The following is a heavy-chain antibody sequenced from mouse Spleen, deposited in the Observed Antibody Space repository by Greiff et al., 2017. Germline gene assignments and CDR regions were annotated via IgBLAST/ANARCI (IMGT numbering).Heavy chain of an antibody. CDR2: IYPGSGST. J-gene: IGHJ4*01. V-gene: IGHV1-55*01. Sequence: QVQLQQPGAELVKPGASVKMSCKASGYTFTSYWITWVKQRPGQGLEWIGDIYPGSGSTNYNEKFKSKATLTVVTSSSTAYMQLSSLTSEDSAVYYCARRDGNYEYAMDYWGQGTSVTVSS. CDR3: ARRDGNYEYAMDY. CDR1: GYTFTSYW. D-gene: IGHD2-1*01.